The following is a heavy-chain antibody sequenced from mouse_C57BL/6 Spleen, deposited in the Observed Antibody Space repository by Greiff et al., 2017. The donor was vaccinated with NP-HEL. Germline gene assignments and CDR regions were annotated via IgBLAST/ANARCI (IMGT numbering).Heavy chain of an antibody. D-gene: IGHD1-1*02. J-gene: IGHJ1*03. CDR2: IDPSDSYT. Sequence: VQLQQPGAELVKPGASVKLSCKASGYTFTSYWMQWVKQRPGQGLEWIGEIDPSDSYTNYNQKFKGKATLTVDTSSSTAYMQLSSLTSEDSAVYYCARRDPTMATGYFDVWGTGTTVTVSS. V-gene: IGHV1-50*01. CDR1: GYTFTSYW. CDR3: ARRDPTMATGYFDV.